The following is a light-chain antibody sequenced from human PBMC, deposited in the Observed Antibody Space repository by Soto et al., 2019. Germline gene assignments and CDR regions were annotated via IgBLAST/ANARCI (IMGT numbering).Light chain of an antibody. CDR2: ENN. CDR1: ASNIGDNY. V-gene: IGLV1-51*01. J-gene: IGLJ2*01. Sequence: QSVLTQPPSVSAAPGQKVTISCYGGASNIGDNYVCWYQQIPGSAPKMLISENNKRASGIPDRFSASKSGTSATLAITGLQTADEADYYCGTWDNSLTSVLFGGGTKVTVL. CDR3: GTWDNSLTSVL.